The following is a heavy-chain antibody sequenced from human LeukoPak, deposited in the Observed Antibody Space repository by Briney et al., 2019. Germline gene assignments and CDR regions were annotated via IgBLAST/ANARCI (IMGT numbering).Heavy chain of an antibody. D-gene: IGHD1-26*01. CDR2: ISWNSGSI. CDR3: AKDTRGSYSYFDY. CDR1: GFTFDDYA. V-gene: IGHV3-9*01. J-gene: IGHJ4*02. Sequence: GGSLRLSCAASGFTFDDYAMHWVRQAPGKGLEWVSGISWNSGSIGYADSVKGRFTISRDNAKNSLYLQMNSLRAEDTALYYCAKDTRGSYSYFDYWGQGTLVTVSS.